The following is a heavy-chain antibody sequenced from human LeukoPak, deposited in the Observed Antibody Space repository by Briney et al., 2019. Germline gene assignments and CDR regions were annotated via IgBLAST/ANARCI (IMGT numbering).Heavy chain of an antibody. CDR2: IYHSGST. D-gene: IGHD6-6*01. Sequence: PSGTLSLTCAVSGGSISSSNWWSWVRQPPGKGLEWIGEIYHSGSTNYNPSLKSRVTISVDKSKNQFSLKLSSVTAADTAVYYCARSLRGGIAAFDYWGQGTLVTVSS. V-gene: IGHV4-4*02. J-gene: IGHJ4*02. CDR1: GGSISSSNW. CDR3: ARSLRGGIAAFDY.